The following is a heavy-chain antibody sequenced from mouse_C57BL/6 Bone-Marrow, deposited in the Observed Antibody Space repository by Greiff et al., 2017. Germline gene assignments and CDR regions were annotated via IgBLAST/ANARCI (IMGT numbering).Heavy chain of an antibody. Sequence: VQLQESGAELARPGASVKLSCTASGYTFTSYGISWVKQRTGQGLEWIGEIYPRSGNTYYNEKFKGKATLAADKSSSTAYMELRSLTSEDSADYVRAREKVVATDWYFDDWGKGTTVTVSS. CDR3: AREKVVATDWYFDD. CDR1: GYTFTSYG. J-gene: IGHJ1*03. D-gene: IGHD1-1*01. V-gene: IGHV1-81*01. CDR2: IYPRSGNT.